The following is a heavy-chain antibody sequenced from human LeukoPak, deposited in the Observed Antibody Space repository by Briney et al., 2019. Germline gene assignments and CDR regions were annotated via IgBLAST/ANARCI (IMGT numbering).Heavy chain of an antibody. CDR3: ARGGGLDV. Sequence: GGSLRLSCVASGFTFSTFAMTWVRQAPGKGLEWVSTVSGNGGATFYADSVKGRFTVSRDNSKNSLYLQMSNLRAEDTAVYFCARGGGLDVWGQGATVTVSS. CDR1: GFTFSTFA. CDR2: VSGNGGAT. V-gene: IGHV3-23*01. D-gene: IGHD3-16*01. J-gene: IGHJ6*02.